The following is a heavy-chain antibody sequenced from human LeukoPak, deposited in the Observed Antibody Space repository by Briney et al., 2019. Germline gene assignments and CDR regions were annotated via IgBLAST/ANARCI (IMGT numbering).Heavy chain of an antibody. Sequence: LETLSLTCTVSGVSISSYYWSWIRQPAGKGLEWIGRIHTSGSTNYNPALKSRVTMSEDTSRNQFSLKLSSVTAADTAVYYCARGGYYYDSSGYYSFDYWGQGTLVTVSS. CDR2: IHTSGST. J-gene: IGHJ4*02. D-gene: IGHD3-22*01. CDR3: ARGGYYYDSSGYYSFDY. V-gene: IGHV4-4*07. CDR1: GVSISSYY.